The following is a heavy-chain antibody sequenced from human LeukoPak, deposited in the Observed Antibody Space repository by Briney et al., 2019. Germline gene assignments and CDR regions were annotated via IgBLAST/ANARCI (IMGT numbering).Heavy chain of an antibody. V-gene: IGHV4-59*12. CDR2: IYYSGST. D-gene: IGHD1-1*01. CDR1: GGSISSYY. J-gene: IGHJ4*02. CDR3: ARGYDALDY. Sequence: PSETLSLTCTVSGGSISSYYWSWIRQPPGKGLEWIGYIYYSGSTNYNPSLKSRVTMSVDTSKNQFSLTLNSVTAADTAVYYRARGYDALDYWGQGTLVTVSS.